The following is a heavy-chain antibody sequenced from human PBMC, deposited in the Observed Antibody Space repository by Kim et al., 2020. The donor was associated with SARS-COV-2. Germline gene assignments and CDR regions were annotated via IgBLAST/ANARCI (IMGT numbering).Heavy chain of an antibody. V-gene: IGHV3-23*01. CDR1: GPTSRNSA. CDR2: IFGSGSGT. Sequence: GGSLRLSCAASGPTSRNSAMSWVRQAPGKGLEWVAGIFGSGSGTYYADSVRGRFIISRDNFQRTVELQMDTLRAEDTAVYYCARHRHVTTVTFYWYLDLWGRGTLVTVST. D-gene: IGHD2-21*02. J-gene: IGHJ2*01. CDR3: ARHRHVTTVTFYWYLDL.